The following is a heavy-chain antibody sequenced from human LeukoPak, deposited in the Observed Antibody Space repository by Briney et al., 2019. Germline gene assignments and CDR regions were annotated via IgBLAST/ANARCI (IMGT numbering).Heavy chain of an antibody. CDR2: INPNSGAT. J-gene: IGHJ4*02. D-gene: IGHD3-16*02. CDR3: ARAPNYDYIWGNYRFDY. CDR1: GYTFTGYY. V-gene: IGHV1-2*02. Sequence: ASVKVPCKASGYTFTGYYVHWVRQAPGQGLEWMGWINPNSGATKYAQKFQGRVTMTRDTSISTAYMELSRLRSDDTAVYYCARAPNYDYIWGNYRFDYWGQGTLVTVSS.